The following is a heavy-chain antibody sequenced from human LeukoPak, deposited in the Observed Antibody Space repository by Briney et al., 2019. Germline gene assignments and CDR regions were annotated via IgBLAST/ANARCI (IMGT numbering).Heavy chain of an antibody. D-gene: IGHD5-24*01. V-gene: IGHV4-30-2*01. CDR1: GGSISSGGYS. Sequence: PSETLSLTCAVSGGSISSGGYSWSWIRQPPGKGLEWIGYIYHSGSTNYNPSLKSRVTISVDTSKNQFSLKLSSVTAADTAVYYCARLIGYNYNWFDPWGQGTLVTVSS. J-gene: IGHJ5*02. CDR3: ARLIGYNYNWFDP. CDR2: IYHSGST.